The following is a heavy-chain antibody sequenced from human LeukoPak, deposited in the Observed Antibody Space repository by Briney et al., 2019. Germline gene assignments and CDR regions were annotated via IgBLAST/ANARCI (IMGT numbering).Heavy chain of an antibody. CDR2: INPNSGGT. Sequence: ASVKVSCKASGYTFTGYYMHWVRQAPGQGLEWMGWINPNSGGTNYAQKFQGRVTMTRDTSISTAYMELSRLRSDDTAVYYCASARENGDRGRAFDYWGQGIMVTVSS. CDR1: GYTFTGYY. V-gene: IGHV1-2*02. D-gene: IGHD7-27*01. J-gene: IGHJ4*02. CDR3: ASARENGDRGRAFDY.